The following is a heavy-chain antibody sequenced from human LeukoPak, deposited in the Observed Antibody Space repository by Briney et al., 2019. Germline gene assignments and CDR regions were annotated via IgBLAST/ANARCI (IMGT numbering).Heavy chain of an antibody. Sequence: GGSLRLSCAASGFTFSSNAMYWVRQAPGKGLEWVSGISDTGGSTYYADSVKGRFTMSRDNSKNTLDLQMNSLRAEDTAVYCCARESKAGDAFDIWGQGTMVTVSS. CDR1: GFTFSSNA. CDR3: ARESKAGDAFDI. J-gene: IGHJ3*02. V-gene: IGHV3-23*01. CDR2: ISDTGGST. D-gene: IGHD6-13*01.